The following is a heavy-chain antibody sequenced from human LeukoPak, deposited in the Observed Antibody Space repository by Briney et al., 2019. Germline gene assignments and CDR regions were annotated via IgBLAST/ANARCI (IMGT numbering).Heavy chain of an antibody. CDR2: ISYDGSNE. V-gene: IGHV3-30-3*01. D-gene: IGHD6-13*01. CDR3: AREAPYSSIPYVGY. J-gene: IGHJ4*02. Sequence: GGSLRLSCAASGFTFNTYAMHWVRQAPGKGLEWVAVISYDGSNEYYADSVKGRFTISRDNSKNTLYLQMNSLRAEDTAVYYCAREAPYSSIPYVGYWGQGTLVTVSS. CDR1: GFTFNTYA.